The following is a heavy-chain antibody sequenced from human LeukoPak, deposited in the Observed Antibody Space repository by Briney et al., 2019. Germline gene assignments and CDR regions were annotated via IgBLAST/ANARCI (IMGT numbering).Heavy chain of an antibody. V-gene: IGHV3-48*04. CDR3: ATDREPSRYLGLWS. D-gene: IGHD6-13*01. Sequence: GGSLRLSCAASGFTFSSYSMNWVRQAPGKGLEWVSYISSSSSTIYYADSVKGRFTISRDNAKNSLYLQMNSPRGEDTGVYYCATDREPSRYLGLWSWGQGTLVTVSS. CDR1: GFTFSSYS. CDR2: ISSSSSTI. J-gene: IGHJ4*02.